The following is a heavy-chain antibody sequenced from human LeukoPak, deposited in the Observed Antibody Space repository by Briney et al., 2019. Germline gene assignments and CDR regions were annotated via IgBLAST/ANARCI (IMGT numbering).Heavy chain of an antibody. CDR3: ARDRMAGIYSYFDY. CDR1: GGSITSSSYH. D-gene: IGHD3-10*01. V-gene: IGHV4-39*07. CDR2: IYYTGTT. J-gene: IGHJ4*02. Sequence: SETLSLTCTVSGGSITSSSYHWGWIRQPPGKGLEWIGSIYYTGTTNYNPSLKSRVTISVDTSKNQFSLKLSSVTAADTAVYYCARDRMAGIYSYFDYWGQGTLVTVSS.